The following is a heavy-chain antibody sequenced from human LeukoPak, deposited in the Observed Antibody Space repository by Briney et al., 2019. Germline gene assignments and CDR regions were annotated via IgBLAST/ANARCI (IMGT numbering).Heavy chain of an antibody. D-gene: IGHD1-26*01. CDR1: GFTFSNYA. V-gene: IGHV3-23*01. J-gene: IGHJ4*02. Sequence: PGGSLRLSCAASGFTFSNYAMSWVRQVPGKGLECVAAISNSGFSTYYADSVKGRFTISRDNSKNTLYLQMNSLRAENTAAYYCAEDGAPKTWSNLPSDSWGQGTLVTVSS. CDR3: AEDGAPKTWSNLPSDS. CDR2: ISNSGFST.